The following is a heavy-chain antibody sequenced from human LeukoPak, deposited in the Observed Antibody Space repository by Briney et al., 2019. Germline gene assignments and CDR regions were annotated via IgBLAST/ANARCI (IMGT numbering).Heavy chain of an antibody. D-gene: IGHD2-21*02. CDR2: IHHGGTT. J-gene: IGHJ5*02. V-gene: IGHV4-4*02. CDR1: GGSISSSNW. Sequence: PSETLSLTCAVSGGSISSSNWWSWARQPPGKGLEWIGEIHHGGTTNYNPSLKSRVTISVDKFKNQFSLNLISVTAADTAMYYCARGGDTPFDPWGQGTLITVSS. CDR3: ARGGDTPFDP.